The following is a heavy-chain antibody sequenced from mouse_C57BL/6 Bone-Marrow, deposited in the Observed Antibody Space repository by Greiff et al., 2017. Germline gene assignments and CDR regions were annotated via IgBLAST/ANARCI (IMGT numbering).Heavy chain of an antibody. CDR2: ISSGGSYT. Sequence: EVKLVESGGDLVKPGGSLKLSCAASGFTFSSYGMSWVRQTPDKRLEWVATISSGGSYTYYPDSVKGRFTISRDNAKNPLYLQMSSLKSEDTAMYYCASHPYRGYFDYWGQGTTLTVSS. V-gene: IGHV5-6*01. D-gene: IGHD2-10*01. CDR3: ASHPYRGYFDY. J-gene: IGHJ2*01. CDR1: GFTFSSYG.